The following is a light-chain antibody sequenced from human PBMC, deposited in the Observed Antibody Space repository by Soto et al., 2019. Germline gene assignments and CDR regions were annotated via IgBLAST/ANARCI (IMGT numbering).Light chain of an antibody. CDR1: SSDVGGYNY. J-gene: IGLJ1*01. CDR3: SSYTSSSTAYV. CDR2: DVS. Sequence: QSVLTQPASVSGSPGQSITISCTGTSSDVGGYNYVSWYQQHPGKAPKLMIYDVSNRPSGVSNLFSGSKSGNTASLTISGLQAEDEADYYRSSYTSSSTAYVFGTGTKLTVL. V-gene: IGLV2-14*01.